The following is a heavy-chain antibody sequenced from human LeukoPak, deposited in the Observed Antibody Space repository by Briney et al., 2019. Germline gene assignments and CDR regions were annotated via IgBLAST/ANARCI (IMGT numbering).Heavy chain of an antibody. J-gene: IGHJ4*02. CDR3: AKDKSSSWYSEFDY. CDR2: ISGSGGST. D-gene: IGHD6-13*01. CDR1: GFTFSSYA. V-gene: IGHV3-23*01. Sequence: PGGSLRLSCAASGFTFSSYAMSWVREAPGKGLEWDSAISGSGGSTYYADSVKGRFTISRDNSKNTLYLQMNSLRAEDTAVYYCAKDKSSSWYSEFDYWGQGTLVTVSS.